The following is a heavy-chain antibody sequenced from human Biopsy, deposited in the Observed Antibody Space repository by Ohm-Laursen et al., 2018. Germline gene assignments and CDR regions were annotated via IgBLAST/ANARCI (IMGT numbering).Heavy chain of an antibody. Sequence: SLRLSRAASVFTFNNYALQCVCTALRKRLEWVVVIFYHGCNTYYADSGKGRFSISGDNSRDTLYLQMSSLRAEDAAVFYCEKNRFNFAPIGGFSMDVWGQGTTVTVSS. D-gene: IGHD3-16*01. V-gene: IGHV3-30*18. CDR2: IFYHGCNT. CDR1: VFTFNNYA. J-gene: IGHJ6*02. CDR3: EKNRFNFAPIGGFSMDV.